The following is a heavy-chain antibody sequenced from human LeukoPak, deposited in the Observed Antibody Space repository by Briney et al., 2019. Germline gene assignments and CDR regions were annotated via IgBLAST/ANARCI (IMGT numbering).Heavy chain of an antibody. V-gene: IGHV3-21*01. Sequence: GGSLRLSCAASGFTFNNYNMNWVRQAPGKALEWVSSITSSSTYIFYADSVKGRFTISRDNAKNSLYLQMNSLGPEDTAVYYCARDPYSGNYGNYYYYYMDVWGKGTTVTVSS. J-gene: IGHJ6*03. D-gene: IGHD1-26*01. CDR3: ARDPYSGNYGNYYYYYMDV. CDR1: GFTFNNYN. CDR2: ITSSSTYI.